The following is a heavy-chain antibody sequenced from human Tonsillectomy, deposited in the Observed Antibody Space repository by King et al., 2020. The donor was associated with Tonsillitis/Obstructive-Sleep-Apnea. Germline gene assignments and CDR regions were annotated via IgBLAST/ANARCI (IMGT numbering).Heavy chain of an antibody. Sequence: VQLVESGGGLVKPGGSLRLSCAASGFTFSSYSMNWVRQAPGKGLEWVSSISSSSSYIYYADSVKGRFTISRDNAKNALYLQMNSLRAEATAVYYCARDRGAYYDFWSGYYTLRYWGQGTLVTVSS. V-gene: IGHV3-21*01. CDR1: GFTFSSYS. CDR3: ARDRGAYYDFWSGYYTLRY. CDR2: ISSSSSYI. J-gene: IGHJ4*02. D-gene: IGHD3-3*01.